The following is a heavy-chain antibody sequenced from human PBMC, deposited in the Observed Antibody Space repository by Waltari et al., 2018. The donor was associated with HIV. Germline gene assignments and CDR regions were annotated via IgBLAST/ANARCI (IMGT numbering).Heavy chain of an antibody. CDR2: NYISGST. CDR3: ARENILLLFGEAYYNYYGMDV. Sequence: QVQLQESGPGLVKPSETLSLTCTVSGGSISGYYWSWIRQPAGKGLEWVGQNYISGSTNSNPSLNSRVTMSLDASKNLFSLKMRSVTAADTAVYYCARENILLLFGEAYYNYYGMDVWGQGTTVTVSS. V-gene: IGHV4-4*07. CDR1: GGSISGYY. J-gene: IGHJ6*02. D-gene: IGHD3-10*01.